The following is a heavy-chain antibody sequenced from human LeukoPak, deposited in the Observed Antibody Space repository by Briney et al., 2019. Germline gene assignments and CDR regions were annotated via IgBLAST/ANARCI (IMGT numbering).Heavy chain of an antibody. CDR2: IKQDGSKK. D-gene: IGHD5-24*01. CDR3: ARDGDAYNFDF. J-gene: IGHJ4*02. V-gene: IGHV3-7*01. CDR1: GFPFSSYW. Sequence: GGSLRLSCVASGFPFSSYWMTWVRQAPGKGLEWVANIKQDGSKKSYVDSVKGRFIISRDNVKNTLYLQMNSLRADDTAVYYCARDGDAYNFDFWGQGALVTVSS.